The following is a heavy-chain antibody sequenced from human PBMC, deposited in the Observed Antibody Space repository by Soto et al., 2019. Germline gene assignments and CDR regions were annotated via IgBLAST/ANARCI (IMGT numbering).Heavy chain of an antibody. CDR1: GFTVSSNY. Sequence: GGSLRLSCAASGFTVSSNYMTWVRQAPGKGLEWASVIYRDGYTYYADSVKGRFTISRDNSKNTLYLQMNSLKTEDTAVYYCTRVHTTGPVIPDYWGQGTLVTVSS. D-gene: IGHD3-9*01. CDR3: TRVHTTGPVIPDY. J-gene: IGHJ4*02. CDR2: IYRDGYT. V-gene: IGHV3-53*01.